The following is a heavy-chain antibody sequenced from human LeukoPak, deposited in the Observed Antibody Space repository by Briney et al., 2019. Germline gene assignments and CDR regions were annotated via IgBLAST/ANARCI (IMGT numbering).Heavy chain of an antibody. CDR1: GYTFTTYG. CDR3: ARDPRRDGYNFAFDI. CDR2: ISAYNGNT. Sequence: GASVKVSCKASGYTFTTYGISWVRQAPGQGLEWMGWISAYNGNTNYAQKLQGRVTMTTDTSTSTAYMELRGLRSDDTALYYCARDPRRDGYNFAFDIWGQGTMVTVSS. D-gene: IGHD5-24*01. J-gene: IGHJ3*02. V-gene: IGHV1-18*01.